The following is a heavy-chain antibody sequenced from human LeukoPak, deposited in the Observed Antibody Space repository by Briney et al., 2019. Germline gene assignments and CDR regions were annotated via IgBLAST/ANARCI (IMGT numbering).Heavy chain of an antibody. D-gene: IGHD6-13*01. CDR2: ISYDGSNK. V-gene: IGHV3-30*01. J-gene: IGHJ4*02. Sequence: RGSLRLSCAASGFTFSSYAMHWVRQAPGKGLEWVAVISYDGSNKYYADSVKGRFTISRDNSKNTLYLQMNSLRAEDTAVYYCARNRVGSSWPLDYWGQGTLVTVSS. CDR3: ARNRVGSSWPLDY. CDR1: GFTFSSYA.